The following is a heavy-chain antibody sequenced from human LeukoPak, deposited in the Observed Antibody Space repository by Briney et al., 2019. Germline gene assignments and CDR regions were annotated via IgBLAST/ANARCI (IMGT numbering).Heavy chain of an antibody. Sequence: SVKVSCKASGGTFSSYAISWVRQAPGQGLEWMGGIIPSFGTANYAQKFQGRVTITADESTSTAYMELRSLRSDDTAVYYCARDNPAYYDFWSGYYRVSWFDPWGQGTLVTVSS. D-gene: IGHD3-3*01. CDR1: GGTFSSYA. V-gene: IGHV1-69*13. J-gene: IGHJ5*02. CDR2: IIPSFGTA. CDR3: ARDNPAYYDFWSGYYRVSWFDP.